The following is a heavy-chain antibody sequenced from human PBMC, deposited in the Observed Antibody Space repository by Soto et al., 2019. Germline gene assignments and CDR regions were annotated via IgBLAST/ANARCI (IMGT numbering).Heavy chain of an antibody. J-gene: IGHJ4*02. CDR2: IYYSGST. CDR3: ASAGGARYFDY. V-gene: IGHV4-30-4*01. D-gene: IGHD2-15*01. CDR1: GGSISSGDYY. Sequence: QVQLQESGPGLVKPSQTLSLTCTVSGGSISSGDYYWSWIRQPPGKGLEWIGYIYYSGSTYYNPSLKSGVTISVDPSKNPFSLQLSSVTAADTAVYYCASAGGARYFDYWGQGTLVTVSS.